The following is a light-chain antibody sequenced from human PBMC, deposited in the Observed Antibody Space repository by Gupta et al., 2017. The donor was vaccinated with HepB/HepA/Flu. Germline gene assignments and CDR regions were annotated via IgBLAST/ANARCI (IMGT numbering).Light chain of an antibody. J-gene: IGKJ5*01. CDR1: QSISTY. CDR2: AAS. CDR3: QHDDSTPRN. V-gene: IGKV1-39*01. Sequence: DIQMTQSPSSLSASIRDRVTITCRASQSISTYLNWYQQKPGKAPKLLIYAASNLESGVPSRFSGSGSGTEFTLAISRLQHEDFATYYCQHDDSTPRNFGQGTRLEIK.